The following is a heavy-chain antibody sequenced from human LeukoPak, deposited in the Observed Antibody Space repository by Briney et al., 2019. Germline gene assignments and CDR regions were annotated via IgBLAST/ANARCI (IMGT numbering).Heavy chain of an antibody. CDR2: IKQDGSEK. CDR1: GFTFSSYW. J-gene: IGHJ4*02. CDR3: ARQGSQVWIYYFDY. V-gene: IGHV3-7*01. Sequence: PGGSLRLSCAASGFTFSSYWMSWVRQAPGKGLEWVANIKQDGSEKYYVDSVKGRFTISRDNAKNSLYLQMNSLRAEDTAVYYCARQGSQVWIYYFDYWGQGTLVTVSS. D-gene: IGHD2-15*01.